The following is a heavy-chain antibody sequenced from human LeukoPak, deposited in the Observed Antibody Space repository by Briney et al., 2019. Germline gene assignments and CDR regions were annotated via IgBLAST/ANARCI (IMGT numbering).Heavy chain of an antibody. CDR1: GFTFSAYA. CDR2: ISGSGGST. CDR3: AGHYDILTGYPADYYYYMDV. J-gene: IGHJ6*03. Sequence: GGSLRLSCAASGFTFSAYAMNWVRQAPGKGLEWVSAISGSGGSTYYADSVKGRFTISRDNSKNTLYLQMNSLRAEDTAVYYCAGHYDILTGYPADYYYYMDVWGKGTTVTVSS. V-gene: IGHV3-23*01. D-gene: IGHD3-9*01.